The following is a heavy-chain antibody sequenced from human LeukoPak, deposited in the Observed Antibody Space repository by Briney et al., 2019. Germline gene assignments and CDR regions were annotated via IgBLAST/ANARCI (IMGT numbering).Heavy chain of an antibody. V-gene: IGHV4-59*01. D-gene: IGHD3-22*01. Sequence: KPSETLSLTCTVSGGSISSYYWSWIRQPPGKGLEWIGYIYYSGSTNYNPSLKSRVTISVDTSKNQFSLKLSSATAADTAVYYCARLPYYYDSSGYYYAGPFDYWGQGTLVTVSS. CDR3: ARLPYYYDSSGYYYAGPFDY. J-gene: IGHJ4*02. CDR1: GGSISSYY. CDR2: IYYSGST.